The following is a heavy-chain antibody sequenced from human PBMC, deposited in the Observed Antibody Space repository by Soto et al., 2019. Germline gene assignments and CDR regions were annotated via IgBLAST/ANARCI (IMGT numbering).Heavy chain of an antibody. J-gene: IGHJ3*01. D-gene: IGHD2-2*03. Sequence: SETLSLTCTVSGDSITSYYWSWIRQPPGKALEWIGYIYYSGSTDNDPSLKSRVTMSLDPSKKQFSLKLKPVTAADTAVYYCARDLGIGSGPFDAWGQGTMVTVSS. CDR2: IYYSGST. V-gene: IGHV4-59*01. CDR3: ARDLGIGSGPFDA. CDR1: GDSITSYY.